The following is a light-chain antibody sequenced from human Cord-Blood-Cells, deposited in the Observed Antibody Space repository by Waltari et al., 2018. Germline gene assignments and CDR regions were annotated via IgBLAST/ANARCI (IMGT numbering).Light chain of an antibody. CDR1: SSDVGGYNY. V-gene: IGLV2-14*01. CDR3: SSYTSSSTYV. J-gene: IGLJ1*01. CDR2: DVS. Sequence: QSALTQPASVSGSPGQSLTIPCTGTSSDVGGYNYVPWYQQHPGKAPKLMIYDVSNRPSGVSNRFSGSKSGNTASLTISGLQAEDEADYYCSSYTSSSTYVFGTGTKVTVL.